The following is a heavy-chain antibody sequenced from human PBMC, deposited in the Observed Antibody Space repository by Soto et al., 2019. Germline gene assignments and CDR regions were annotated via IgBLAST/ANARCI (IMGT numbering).Heavy chain of an antibody. CDR2: IYPGDSDT. J-gene: IGHJ6*02. V-gene: IGHV5-51*01. Sequence: GESLKISCTGSGYSFTSYWIGRGRQMPGKGLEWMGIIYPGDSDTRYSPSFQGQVTISADKSISTAYLQWSSLKASDTAMYYCARHEGQTAAGLFYGMDVWGQATTVTVSS. CDR3: ARHEGQTAAGLFYGMDV. CDR1: GYSFTSYW. D-gene: IGHD6-13*01.